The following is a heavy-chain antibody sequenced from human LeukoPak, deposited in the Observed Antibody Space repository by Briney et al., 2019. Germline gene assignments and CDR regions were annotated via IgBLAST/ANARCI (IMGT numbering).Heavy chain of an antibody. CDR2: VSGDGGTA. J-gene: IGHJ6*02. CDR1: GFTFSSYT. Sequence: GGSLRLSCVASGFTFSSYTMHWVRQAPGEGPEYVSAVSGDGGTAYYADSVKGRFTVSRDNSKNMLYLQMGSLRAEDTAVYYCARGRAGGSTTYGMDVWGQGTTVTVSS. V-gene: IGHV3-64*02. CDR3: ARGRAGGSTTYGMDV. D-gene: IGHD5/OR15-5a*01.